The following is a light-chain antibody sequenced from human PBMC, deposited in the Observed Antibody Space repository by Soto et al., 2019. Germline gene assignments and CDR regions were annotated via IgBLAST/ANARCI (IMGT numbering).Light chain of an antibody. CDR1: RSNIAAGYD. CDR3: QSYDSSLSAYV. CDR2: TNS. V-gene: IGLV1-40*01. J-gene: IGLJ1*01. Sequence: QSVLTQPPSVSGAPGQRVTISCTGSRSNIAAGYDVHWYQLLPGTAPKLLIYTNSNRPSGVPDRFSGSKSGTSASLAITGLQAEDEAEYYCQSYDSSLSAYVFGTGTKVTVL.